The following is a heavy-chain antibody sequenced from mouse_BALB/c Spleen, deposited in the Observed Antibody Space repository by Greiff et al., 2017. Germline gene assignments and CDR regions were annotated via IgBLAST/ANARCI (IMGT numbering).Heavy chain of an antibody. J-gene: IGHJ4*01. CDR2: IDPETGGT. Sequence: VQLQQSGAELVRPGASVTLSCKASGYTFTDYEMHWVKQTPVHGLEWIGAIDPETGGTAYNQKFKGKATLTADKSSSTAYMELRSLTSEDSAVYYCTDYYGSLYYAMDYWGQGTSVTVSS. V-gene: IGHV1-15*01. CDR1: GYTFTDYE. D-gene: IGHD1-1*01. CDR3: TDYYGSLYYAMDY.